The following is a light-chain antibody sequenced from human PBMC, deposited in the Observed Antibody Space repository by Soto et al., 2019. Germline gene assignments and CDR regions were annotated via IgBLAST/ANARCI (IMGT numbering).Light chain of an antibody. Sequence: DIQMTQSPSTLSASVGDRVTITCRASQSIDNWLAWYQQKPGKAPKLLIYADSTLETGVPSRFSGSGSGTEFTLTIKSLQPDDFATYYCQQFSSYSTFGQGTKVEIK. CDR2: ADS. J-gene: IGKJ1*01. CDR1: QSIDNW. CDR3: QQFSSYST. V-gene: IGKV1-5*01.